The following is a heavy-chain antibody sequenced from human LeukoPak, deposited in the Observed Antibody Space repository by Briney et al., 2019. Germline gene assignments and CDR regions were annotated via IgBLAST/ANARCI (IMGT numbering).Heavy chain of an antibody. Sequence: SVKVSCKASGYTFTSYGISWVRQAPGQGLEWMGRIIPILGIANYAQKFQGRVTITADKSTSTAYMELSSLRSEDTAVYYCAHPDDSSGYYRDYWGQGTLVTVSS. CDR1: GYTFTSYG. CDR3: AHPDDSSGYYRDY. J-gene: IGHJ4*02. CDR2: IIPILGIA. V-gene: IGHV1-69*04. D-gene: IGHD3-22*01.